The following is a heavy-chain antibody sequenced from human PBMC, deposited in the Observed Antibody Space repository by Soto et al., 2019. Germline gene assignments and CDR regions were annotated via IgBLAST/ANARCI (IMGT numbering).Heavy chain of an antibody. CDR1: GFTFSYYP. J-gene: IGHJ4*02. V-gene: IGHV3-21*06. D-gene: IGHD3-10*01. CDR3: AREGVHNYTEYYFDY. CDR2: ISGIRDYI. Sequence: LRLSCAASGFTFSYYPLHWVRRAPGKGLEWVSSISGIRDYIRYADSVKGRFTISRDNAKTSLYLQMNSLTAEDTAVYYCAREGVHNYTEYYFDYWGQGTLVTVSS.